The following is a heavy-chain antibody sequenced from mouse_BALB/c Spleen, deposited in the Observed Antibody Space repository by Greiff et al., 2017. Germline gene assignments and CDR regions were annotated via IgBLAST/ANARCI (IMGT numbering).Heavy chain of an antibody. J-gene: IGHJ1*01. CDR1: GFSLSRYS. V-gene: IGHV2-2*02. D-gene: IGHD1-1*01. Sequence: VQLQQSGPGLVAPSQSLSITCTVSGFSLSRYSVHWVRQSPGKGLEWLGVIWSGGSTDYNAAFISRLSISKDNSKSQVFFKMNSLQANDTAIYYCARNPITTVVAHWYFDVWGAGTTVTVSS. CDR3: ARNPITTVVAHWYFDV. CDR2: IWSGGST.